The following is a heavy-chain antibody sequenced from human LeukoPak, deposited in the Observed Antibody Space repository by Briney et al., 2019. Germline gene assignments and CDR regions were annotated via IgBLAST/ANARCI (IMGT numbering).Heavy chain of an antibody. D-gene: IGHD3-10*01. J-gene: IGHJ5*02. CDR1: GGSISTSSYY. CDR2: IYYSGST. Sequence: PSETLSLTCTVSGGSISTSSYYWGWIRQPPGKGLEWIGSIYYSGSTYYNPSLKSRVTISVDTSKNQFSLKLSSVTAADTAVYYCARGASGSYLSWFDPWGQGTLVTVSS. V-gene: IGHV4-39*07. CDR3: ARGASGSYLSWFDP.